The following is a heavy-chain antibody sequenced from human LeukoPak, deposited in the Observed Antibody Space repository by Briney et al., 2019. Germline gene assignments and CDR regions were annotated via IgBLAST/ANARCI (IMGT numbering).Heavy chain of an antibody. V-gene: IGHV4-4*07. CDR1: GDSINYYY. D-gene: IGHD4-17*01. CDR3: ARDPIASVTDAFDI. Sequence: PSETLSLTCTVSGDSINYYYRSWIRQPAGKGLEWIGRIYSNGSTKYNPSLKNRLTISVDTSNNQFSLMLSNMTGADTAVYYCARDPIASVTDAFDIWGQGTMVTVSS. CDR2: IYSNGST. J-gene: IGHJ3*02.